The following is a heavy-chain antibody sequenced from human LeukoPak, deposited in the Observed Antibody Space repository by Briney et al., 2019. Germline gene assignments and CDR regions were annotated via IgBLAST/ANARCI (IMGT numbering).Heavy chain of an antibody. V-gene: IGHV3-23*01. CDR1: GFTFSSYA. J-gene: IGHJ4*02. CDR2: ISGSGGST. Sequence: PGGSLRLSCTASGFTFSSYAMSWVRQAPGKGLEWVSAISGSGGSTYYADSVKGRFTISRDNSKNTLYLQMNSLRAEDTAVYYCAKDGLLLWFGESYYFDYWGQGTLVTVSS. CDR3: AKDGLLLWFGESYYFDY. D-gene: IGHD3-10*01.